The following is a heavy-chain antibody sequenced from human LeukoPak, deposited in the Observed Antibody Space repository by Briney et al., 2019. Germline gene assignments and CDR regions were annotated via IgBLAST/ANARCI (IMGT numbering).Heavy chain of an antibody. J-gene: IGHJ4*02. CDR3: ARGGSNYGGKTDY. D-gene: IGHD4-23*01. Sequence: SETLSLTCTVSGGSIISSKYYWGWIRQSPGKGLEWIATIFYSGITYYSPSLKSRVSISVDTSKNQFSLKLSSVTAADTAVYYCARGGSNYGGKTDYWGQGTLVTVSS. CDR1: GGSIISSKYY. CDR2: IFYSGIT. V-gene: IGHV4-39*07.